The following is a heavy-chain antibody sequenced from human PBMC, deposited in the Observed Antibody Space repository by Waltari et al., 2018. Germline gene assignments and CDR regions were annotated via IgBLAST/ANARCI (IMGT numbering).Heavy chain of an antibody. D-gene: IGHD2-15*01. J-gene: IGHJ4*02. CDR3: ARAAVAYYFDY. V-gene: IGHV4-34*01. Sequence: VQLQQWGAGLLQPSEPLSLTCAVYGGSFSGSSCSWIRQPPGKGREWIGEITHSGSTNYNPSRKSRVTISVDTSKNQFSLKLSSVTAADTAVYYCARAAVAYYFDYWGQGTLVTVSS. CDR2: ITHSGST. CDR1: GGSFSGSS.